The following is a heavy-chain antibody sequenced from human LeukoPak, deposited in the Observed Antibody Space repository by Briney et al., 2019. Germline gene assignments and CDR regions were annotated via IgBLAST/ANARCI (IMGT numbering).Heavy chain of an antibody. CDR3: ARRGAAYYDFWSGYKQAFDI. Sequence: SETLSLTCTVSGGSISSYYWGWIRQPPGKGLEWIGSIYYSGSTYYNPSLKSRVTISVDTSKNQFSLKLSSVTAADTAVYYCARRGAAYYDFWSGYKQAFDIWGQGTMVTVSS. J-gene: IGHJ3*02. CDR2: IYYSGST. D-gene: IGHD3-3*01. CDR1: GGSISSYY. V-gene: IGHV4-39*01.